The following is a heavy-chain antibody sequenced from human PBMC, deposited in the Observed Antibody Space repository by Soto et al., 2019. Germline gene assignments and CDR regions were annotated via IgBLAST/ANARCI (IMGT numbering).Heavy chain of an antibody. Sequence: SETLSLTCTVSGGSISSYYWSWIRQPPGKGLEWIGYIYYSGSTNYNPSLKSRVTISVDTSKNQFSLELSSLRSEDTAVYYCARDRPGYSSGWYESELSDWGQGTLVTVSS. J-gene: IGHJ4*02. CDR3: ARDRPGYSSGWYESELSD. V-gene: IGHV4-59*01. CDR2: IYYSGST. CDR1: GGSISSYY. D-gene: IGHD6-19*01.